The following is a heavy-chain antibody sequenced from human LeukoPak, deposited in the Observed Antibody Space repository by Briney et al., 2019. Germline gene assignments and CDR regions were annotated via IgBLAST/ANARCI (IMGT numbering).Heavy chain of an antibody. Sequence: ASVKVSCKASGGTFTSYAISWVRHAPGQGLEWMGRIIPIFGTANYAQKFQGRVTITTDESTSTAYMELSSLRSEDTAVYYCARVGLTGAPQEAFDIWGQGTMVTVSS. CDR3: ARVGLTGAPQEAFDI. J-gene: IGHJ3*02. CDR1: GGTFTSYA. D-gene: IGHD1-26*01. V-gene: IGHV1-69*05. CDR2: IIPIFGTA.